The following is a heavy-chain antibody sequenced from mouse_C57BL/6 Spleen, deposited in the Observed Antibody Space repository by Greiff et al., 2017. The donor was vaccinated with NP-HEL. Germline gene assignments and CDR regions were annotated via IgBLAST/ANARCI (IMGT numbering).Heavy chain of an antibody. D-gene: IGHD1-1*01. J-gene: IGHJ4*01. V-gene: IGHV1-82*01. CDR3: AREEYYGSSPNYYAMDY. CDR1: GYAFSSSW. Sequence: VQVVESGPELVKPGASVKISCKASGYAFSSSWMNWVKQRPGKGLEWIGRIYPGDGDTNYNGKFKGKATLTADKSSSTAYMQLGSLTSEDSAVYFCAREEYYGSSPNYYAMDYWGQGTSVTVSS. CDR2: IYPGDGDT.